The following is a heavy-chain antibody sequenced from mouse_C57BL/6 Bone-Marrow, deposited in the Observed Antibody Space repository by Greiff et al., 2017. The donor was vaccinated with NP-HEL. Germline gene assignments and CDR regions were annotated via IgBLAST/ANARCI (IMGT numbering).Heavy chain of an antibody. V-gene: IGHV14-3*01. CDR2: IDPANGNT. Sequence: DVQLQESVAELVRPGASVKLSCTASGFNITNTYMHWVKQRPEQGLEWIGRIDPANGNTKYAPKFQGKATITADTSSNTAYLQLSSLTSKDTYICACVRWELGPYFDYWGQGTTLTVSS. CDR3: VRWELGPYFDY. D-gene: IGHD3-1*01. CDR1: GFNITNTY. J-gene: IGHJ2*01.